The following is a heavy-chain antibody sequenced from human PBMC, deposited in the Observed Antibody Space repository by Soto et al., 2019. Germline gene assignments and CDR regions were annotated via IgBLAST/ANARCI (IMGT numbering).Heavy chain of an antibody. CDR2: IKQDGSEK. D-gene: IGHD3-10*01. V-gene: IGHV3-7*01. CDR3: LRCPRGLDV. J-gene: IGHJ6*04. CDR1: GLTFSDYW. Sequence: EVRLVESGGGLVQSGGSLRLSCAASGLTFSDYWMSWVRHAPGKGPEWVANIKQDGSEKYYVDSVKGRFTISRDNAKNSLYLQMNSLRDEDTAVYYCLRCPRGLDVWGKGTTVTVSS.